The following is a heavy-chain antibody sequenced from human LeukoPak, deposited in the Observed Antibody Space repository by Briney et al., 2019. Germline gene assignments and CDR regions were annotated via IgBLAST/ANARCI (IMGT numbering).Heavy chain of an antibody. D-gene: IGHD6-6*01. CDR3: ATYSSSSRNYYYYYYMDV. CDR1: GFTVSSNY. CDR2: IYSGGST. V-gene: IGHV3-53*01. J-gene: IGHJ6*03. Sequence: PGGSLRLSCAASGFTVSSNYMSWVRQAPGKGLEWVSVIYSGGSTYYADSVKGRFTISRDNSKNTLYLQMNSLRAEDTAVYYCATYSSSSRNYYYYYYMDVWGEGTTVTVS.